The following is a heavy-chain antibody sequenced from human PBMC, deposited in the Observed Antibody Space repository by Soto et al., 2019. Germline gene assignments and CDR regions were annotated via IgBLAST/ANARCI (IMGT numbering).Heavy chain of an antibody. D-gene: IGHD4-17*01. J-gene: IGHJ6*02. Sequence: QLQLQELGPGLVKPSETLSLTCTVSGGSISSNSYYCGWIRQPPGKGLEWIGSIYYSGSTYYNRSLKSPVTIFEDTSKNQCSLMLSTVTAADTAVYYCASLRYGDYEDVWGQGTTVTVSS. V-gene: IGHV4-39*01. CDR3: ASLRYGDYEDV. CDR2: IYYSGST. CDR1: GGSISSNSYY.